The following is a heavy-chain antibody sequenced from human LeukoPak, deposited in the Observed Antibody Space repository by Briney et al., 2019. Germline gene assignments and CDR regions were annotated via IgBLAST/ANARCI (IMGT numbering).Heavy chain of an antibody. D-gene: IGHD6-19*01. CDR2: INPNSGGT. CDR1: GYTFTGYY. J-gene: IGHJ4*02. CDR3: ARGYSSGWYCVFNY. V-gene: IGHV1-2*02. Sequence: ASVKVSCKASGYTFTGYYMLWVRQAPGQGLEWMGWINPNSGGTNYAQKFQGRVTMTRDTSISTAYMELSRLRSDDTAVYYCARGYSSGWYCVFNYWGQGTLVTVSS.